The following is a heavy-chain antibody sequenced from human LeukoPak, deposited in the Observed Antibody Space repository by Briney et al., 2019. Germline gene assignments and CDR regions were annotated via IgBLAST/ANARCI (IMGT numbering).Heavy chain of an antibody. Sequence: SETLSLTCAVYGGSFSGYYWSWLRQPPGKGLEWIGEINHSGSTNYNPSLKRRVTISVDTSKNQFSLKLSSVPAADTAVYYCARGQQLVPPAFDYWGQGTLVTVPS. CDR3: ARGQQLVPPAFDY. D-gene: IGHD6-13*01. CDR2: INHSGST. J-gene: IGHJ4*02. CDR1: GGSFSGYY. V-gene: IGHV4-34*01.